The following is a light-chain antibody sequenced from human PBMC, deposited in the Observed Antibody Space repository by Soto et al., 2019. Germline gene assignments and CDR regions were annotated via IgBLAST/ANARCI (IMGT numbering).Light chain of an antibody. V-gene: IGKV3-20*01. CDR1: QSVRSN. CDR3: QQDGSAPPIP. Sequence: IVLTQSPGPLSLSTGERATLSCRASQSVRSNLAWYQQKPGQAPRLLIYGASSRATGIPDRFSGSGSGTDFTLTISRLEPEDFAVYYCQQDGSAPPIPFGQVGRLAIK. CDR2: GAS. J-gene: IGKJ5*01.